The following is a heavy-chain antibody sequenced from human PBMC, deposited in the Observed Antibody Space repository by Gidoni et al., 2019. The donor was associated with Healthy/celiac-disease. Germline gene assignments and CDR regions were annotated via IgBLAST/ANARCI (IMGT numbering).Heavy chain of an antibody. V-gene: IGHV3-23*01. CDR2: ISGSGGST. Sequence: EVQLLESGGGLVQPGGSLRLSCAASGFTFSSSAMSWVRQAPGKGLEWGSAISGSGGSTYYADSVKGRFTISRDNSKNTLYLQMNSLRAEDTAVYYCAKDKLRWSSGWYGSAFDIWGQGTMVTVSS. CDR1: GFTFSSSA. J-gene: IGHJ3*02. D-gene: IGHD6-19*01. CDR3: AKDKLRWSSGWYGSAFDI.